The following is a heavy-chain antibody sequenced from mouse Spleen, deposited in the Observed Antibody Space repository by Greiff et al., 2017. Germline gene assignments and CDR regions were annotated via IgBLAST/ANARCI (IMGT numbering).Heavy chain of an antibody. J-gene: IGHJ1*01. D-gene: IGHD1-1*01. V-gene: IGHV1-53*01. CDR1: GYTFTSYW. CDR2: INPSNGGT. Sequence: QVQLQQSGTELVKPGASVKLSCKASGYTFTSYWMHWVKQRPGQGLEWIGNINPSNGGTNYNEKFKSKATLTVDKSSSTAYMQLSSLTSEDSAVYYCARCHYYGSSPYWYFDVWGAGTTVTVSS. CDR3: ARCHYYGSSPYWYFDV.